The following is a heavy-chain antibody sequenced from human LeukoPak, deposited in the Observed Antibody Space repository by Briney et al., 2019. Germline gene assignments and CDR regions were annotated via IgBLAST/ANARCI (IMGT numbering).Heavy chain of an antibody. CDR1: GFTFSSYG. J-gene: IGHJ4*02. CDR3: AKEQSSGWYRVADH. V-gene: IGHV3-30*18. D-gene: IGHD6-19*01. CDR2: ILYDGSKE. Sequence: GGSLRLSYAASGFTFSSYGMHWVRQAPGKGLEWVAVILYDGSKEYYPDSVKGRFTISRDNSKDTLYLQMNSLRVEDTAVYYCAKEQSSGWYRVADHWGQGTLVTVSS.